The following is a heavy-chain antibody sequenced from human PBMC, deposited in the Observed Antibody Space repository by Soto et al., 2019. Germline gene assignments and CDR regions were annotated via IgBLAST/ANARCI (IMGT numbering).Heavy chain of an antibody. D-gene: IGHD3-22*01. Sequence: GGSLRLSCVASGFILSGYDMHWVRQATGEGLEWVSAIGTAGDPYYSGSVKGRFTISRGNAENSVYLQMNSLRAGDTAVYYFARAGYDSSGYYFYAMDVWGPGTTVTVSS. CDR2: IGTAGDP. V-gene: IGHV3-13*05. J-gene: IGHJ6*02. CDR3: ARAGYDSSGYYFYAMDV. CDR1: GFILSGYD.